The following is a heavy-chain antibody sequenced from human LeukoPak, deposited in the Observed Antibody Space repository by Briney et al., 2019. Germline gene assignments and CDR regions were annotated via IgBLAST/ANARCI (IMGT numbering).Heavy chain of an antibody. CDR1: GFTFDDYA. CDR2: ISWNSGSI. D-gene: IGHD4-17*01. Sequence: GGSLRLSCAASGFTFDDYAMHWVRQAPGKGLEWVSGISWNSGSIGYADSVKARFTISRDNAKNSLYLQMNSLRAEDTALYYCAKDLYGDAPYWGQGTLVTVSS. V-gene: IGHV3-9*01. CDR3: AKDLYGDAPY. J-gene: IGHJ4*02.